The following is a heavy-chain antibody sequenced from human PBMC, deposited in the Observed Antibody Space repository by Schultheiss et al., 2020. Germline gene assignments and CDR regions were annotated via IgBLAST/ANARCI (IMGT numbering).Heavy chain of an antibody. CDR2: IYYSGRT. D-gene: IGHD1-26*01. CDR1: GGSISSGDYY. Sequence: SETLSLTCTVSGGSISSGDYYWSWIRQPPGKGLEWIGYIYYSGRTYYNPSLKSRVTISVDTSKNQFSLKLSSVTAADTAVYYCARLGGSYRIDYYYMDVWGKGTTVTVSS. J-gene: IGHJ6*03. V-gene: IGHV4-30-4*01. CDR3: ARLGGSYRIDYYYMDV.